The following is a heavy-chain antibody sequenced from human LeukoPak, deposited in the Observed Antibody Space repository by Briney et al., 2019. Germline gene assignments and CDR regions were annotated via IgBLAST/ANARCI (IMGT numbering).Heavy chain of an antibody. CDR1: GFTFSSFE. CDR2: ISISGSTI. Sequence: PGGSLRLSCAAPGFTFSSFEMNWVRQAPGKGLEWVSYISISGSTIYYADSVKGRFTISRDNAKNSLYLQMNSLRAEDTAVYYCARSGWYYDILTGFDYWGQGTLVTVSS. CDR3: ARSGWYYDILTGFDY. V-gene: IGHV3-48*03. J-gene: IGHJ4*02. D-gene: IGHD3-9*01.